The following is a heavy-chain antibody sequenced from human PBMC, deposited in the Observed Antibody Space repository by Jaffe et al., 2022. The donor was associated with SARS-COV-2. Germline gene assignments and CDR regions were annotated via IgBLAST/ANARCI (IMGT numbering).Heavy chain of an antibody. V-gene: IGHV3-21*01. Sequence: EVQLVESGGGLVKPGGSLRLSCAASGFTFSSYSMNWVRQAPGKGLEWVSSISSSSSYIYYADSVKGRFTISRDNAKNSLYLQMNSLRAEDTAVYYCAHGGNSIAFDYWGQGTLVTVSS. J-gene: IGHJ4*02. CDR3: AHGGNSIAFDY. CDR1: GFTFSSYS. D-gene: IGHD2-21*02. CDR2: ISSSSSYI.